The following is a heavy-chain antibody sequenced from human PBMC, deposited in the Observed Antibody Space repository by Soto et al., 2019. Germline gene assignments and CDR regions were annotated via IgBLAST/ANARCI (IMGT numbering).Heavy chain of an antibody. Sequence: SVKVSCKASGYTFTTYGITWVRQAPGQGLEWMGWISAYSGDTNYAQKFQGRVTVTTDTSTSTVYMDLRSLRSDDTDVYYCATTYGSGSYYNVNWFDPWGQGTLVTVSS. CDR2: ISAYSGDT. CDR3: ATTYGSGSYYNVNWFDP. V-gene: IGHV1-18*01. D-gene: IGHD3-10*01. J-gene: IGHJ5*02. CDR1: GYTFTTYG.